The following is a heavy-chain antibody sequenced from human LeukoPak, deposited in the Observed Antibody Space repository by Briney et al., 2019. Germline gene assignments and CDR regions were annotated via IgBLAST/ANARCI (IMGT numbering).Heavy chain of an antibody. CDR3: ARDFDSSGPNAFDI. V-gene: IGHV3-33*01. Sequence: GGSLRLSCAASGFTFSSYGMHWVRQAPGKGLEWVAVIWYDGSNKYYADSVKGRFTISRDNSKNTLYLQMNSLRVEDTAVYYCARDFDSSGPNAFDIWGQGTMVTVSS. J-gene: IGHJ3*02. CDR1: GFTFSSYG. D-gene: IGHD3-22*01. CDR2: IWYDGSNK.